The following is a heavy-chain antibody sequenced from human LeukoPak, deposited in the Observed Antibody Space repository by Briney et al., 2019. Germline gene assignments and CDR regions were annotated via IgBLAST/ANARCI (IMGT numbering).Heavy chain of an antibody. CDR2: INSGNSYQ. CDR3: ARQKYQRDPDVSYFDY. D-gene: IGHD2-8*01. J-gene: IGHJ4*02. CDR1: GFTFSSYS. Sequence: PGGSLRLSCAASGFTFSSYSMNWVRQAPGKGLEWVSLINSGNSYQHYADSVKGRFTISRGNAKNSLYLQMNSLRAEDTAVYYCARQKYQRDPDVSYFDYWGQGTLVTVSS. V-gene: IGHV3-21*01.